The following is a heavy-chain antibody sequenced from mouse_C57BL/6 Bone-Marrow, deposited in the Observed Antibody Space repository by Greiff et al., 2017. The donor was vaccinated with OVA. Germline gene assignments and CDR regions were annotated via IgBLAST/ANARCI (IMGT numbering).Heavy chain of an antibody. D-gene: IGHD1-1*01. CDR1: GFTFSDYY. V-gene: IGHV5-12*01. J-gene: IGHJ1*03. CDR3: ARQYYGSSPLWYFDV. Sequence: EVHLVESGGGLVQPGGSLKLSCAASGFTFSDYYMYWVRQTPEKRLEWVAYISNGGGSTYYPDTVKGRFTISRDNAKNTLYLQMSRLKSEDTAMYYCARQYYGSSPLWYFDVWGTGTTVTVSS. CDR2: ISNGGGST.